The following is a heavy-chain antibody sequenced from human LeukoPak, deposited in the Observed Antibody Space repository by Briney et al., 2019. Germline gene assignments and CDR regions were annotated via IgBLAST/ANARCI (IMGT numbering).Heavy chain of an antibody. D-gene: IGHD3-16*02. CDR1: GGSFSGYY. CDR3: ARESYDYAWGNFRYSDY. Sequence: PSETLSLTCTVSGGSFSGYYWSWIRQPAGTGLEWVGHISTSGNTNYNPSLQSRVAMSVDTSKNQFSLRLSSVTAADTAVYYCARESYDYAWGNFRYSDYWGQGTLVTVSS. V-gene: IGHV4-4*07. J-gene: IGHJ4*02. CDR2: ISTSGNT.